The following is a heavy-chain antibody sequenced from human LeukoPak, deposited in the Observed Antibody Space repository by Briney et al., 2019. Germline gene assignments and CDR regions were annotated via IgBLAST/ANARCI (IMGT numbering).Heavy chain of an antibody. J-gene: IGHJ4*02. V-gene: IGHV4-4*07. CDR2: IYTSGST. CDR3: ARDRQSPPKIATYSGSSSKWYFDY. D-gene: IGHD6-6*01. CDR1: GGSISSYY. Sequence: KPSETLSLTCTVSGGSISSYYWSWIRQPAGRGLEWIERIYTSGSTNYNPSLKSRVTMSVDTSKNQFSLKLSSVTAADTAVYYCARDRQSPPKIATYSGSSSKWYFDYWGQGTLVTVSS.